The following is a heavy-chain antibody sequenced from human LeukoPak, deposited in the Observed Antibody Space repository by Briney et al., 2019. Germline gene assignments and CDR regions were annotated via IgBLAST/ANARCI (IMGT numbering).Heavy chain of an antibody. CDR3: ARPFYYGGNGGEGMDV. CDR1: GFTFTRFN. CDR2: TTTSGTYI. J-gene: IGHJ6*02. Sequence: GGSLRLSCAVSGFTFTRFNMNWVRQAPGKGLELVSSTTTSGTYIYYADSVKGRFTISRDNAKNSLYLQMNSLRAEDTAVYYCARPFYYGGNGGEGMDVWGRGTTVTVSS. D-gene: IGHD3-22*01. V-gene: IGHV3-21*06.